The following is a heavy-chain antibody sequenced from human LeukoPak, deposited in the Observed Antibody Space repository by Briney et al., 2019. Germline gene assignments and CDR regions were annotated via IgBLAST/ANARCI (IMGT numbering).Heavy chain of an antibody. CDR1: GGSISSGSYY. V-gene: IGHV4-61*02. Sequence: SETLSLTCTVSGGSISSGSYYWSWIRQPAGKGLEWIGRIYTSGSTNYNPSLKSRVTISVDTSKNQFSLKLSSVTAADTAVYYCARSRELRPPYNWFDPWGQGTLVTVSS. D-gene: IGHD1-26*01. CDR2: IYTSGST. J-gene: IGHJ5*02. CDR3: ARSRELRPPYNWFDP.